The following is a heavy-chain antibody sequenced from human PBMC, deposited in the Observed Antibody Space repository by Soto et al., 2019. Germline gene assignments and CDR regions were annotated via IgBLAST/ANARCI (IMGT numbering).Heavy chain of an antibody. CDR1: GSAFTNYV. D-gene: IGHD3-22*01. CDR3: AKDPNHYDSVKGFDP. Sequence: PGGSLRVSCAASGSAFTNYVMNWFRQAPGKGLKWVSSISASGGSTYYTDSVKGRFTISRDNSKNTLYLQMDILRAEDTAVYYCAKDPNHYDSVKGFDPWGQGTLVTVS. CDR2: ISASGGST. V-gene: IGHV3-23*01. J-gene: IGHJ5*02.